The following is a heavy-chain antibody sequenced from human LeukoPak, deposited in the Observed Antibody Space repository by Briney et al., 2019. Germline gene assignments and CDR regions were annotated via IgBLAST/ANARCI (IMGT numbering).Heavy chain of an antibody. V-gene: IGHV4-39*07. Sequence: SETLSLTCTVSGGSISSSSYYWGWIRQPPGKGLEWIGSIYYSGSTYYNPSLKSRVTISVDTSKNQFSLKLSSVTAADTAVYYCARDHGMDVWGQGTTVTVSS. CDR1: GGSISSSSYY. CDR2: IYYSGST. CDR3: ARDHGMDV. J-gene: IGHJ6*02.